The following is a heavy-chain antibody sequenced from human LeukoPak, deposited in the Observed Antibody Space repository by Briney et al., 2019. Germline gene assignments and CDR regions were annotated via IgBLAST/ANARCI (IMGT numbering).Heavy chain of an antibody. Sequence: PSETLSLTCTVSGASISNYYWNWIRQPPGKGLEWIGYIYYSGSTNYNPSLKSRVTISVDTSKNQFSLKLSSVTAADTAVYYCARHIISSSWYFDLWGRGTLVTVSS. CDR3: ARHIISSSWYFDL. CDR1: GASISNYY. D-gene: IGHD6-13*01. CDR2: IYYSGST. V-gene: IGHV4-59*08. J-gene: IGHJ2*01.